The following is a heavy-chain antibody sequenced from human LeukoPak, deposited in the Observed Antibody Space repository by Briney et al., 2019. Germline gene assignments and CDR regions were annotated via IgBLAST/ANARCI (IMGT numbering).Heavy chain of an antibody. D-gene: IGHD3/OR15-3a*01. J-gene: IGHJ4*02. CDR3: ARRHLAWTGQKWGHFDY. CDR1: GGSISSSSYY. CDR2: IYYSGST. Sequence: PSETLSLTCTVSGGSISSSSYYWGWLRQPPGKGLEWIGSIYYSGSTYYNPSLKSRVTISVDTSKNQFSLKLSSVTAADTAFYYCARRHLAWTGQKWGHFDYWGQGTRVTVAS. V-gene: IGHV4-39*07.